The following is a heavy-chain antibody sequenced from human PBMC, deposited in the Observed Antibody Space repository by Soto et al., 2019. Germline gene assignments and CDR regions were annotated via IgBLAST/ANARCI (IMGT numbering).Heavy chain of an antibody. Sequence: PSETLSLTCTVSGGSISSGGYYWSWIRQHPGKGLEWIGYIYYSGSTYYNPSLKSRVTISVDTSKNQFSLKLSSVTAADTALYYCARLYSSSSALDYWGQGTLVTVSS. CDR3: ARLYSSSSALDY. CDR2: IYYSGST. V-gene: IGHV4-31*03. D-gene: IGHD6-6*01. CDR1: GGSISSGGYY. J-gene: IGHJ4*02.